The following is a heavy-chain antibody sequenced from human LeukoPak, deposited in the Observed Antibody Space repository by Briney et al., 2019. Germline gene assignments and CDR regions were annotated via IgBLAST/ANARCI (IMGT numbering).Heavy chain of an antibody. CDR2: IIPIFGTA. J-gene: IGHJ6*03. CDR3: ARWGYSSSWTPGYYYYYMDV. Sequence: SVKVSCKASGGTFSSYAISWVRQAPGQGLEWMGGIIPIFGTANYAQKFQGRVTITADKSTSTVYMELSSLRSEDTAVYYCARWGYSSSWTPGYYYYYMDVWGKGTTVTVSS. CDR1: GGTFSSYA. V-gene: IGHV1-69*06. D-gene: IGHD6-13*01.